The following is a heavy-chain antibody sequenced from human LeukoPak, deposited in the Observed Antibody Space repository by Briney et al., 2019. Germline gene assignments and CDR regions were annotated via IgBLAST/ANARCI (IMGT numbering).Heavy chain of an antibody. V-gene: IGHV4-30-2*01. CDR2: IYHSGST. CDR3: ARGDVDTAMTIDY. CDR1: GGSISSGGYS. J-gene: IGHJ4*02. Sequence: SETLSLTCAVSGGSISSGGYSWSWIRQPPGKGLEWIGYIYHSGSTYYNPSLKSRVTISVDRSKNQFSLKLSSVTAADTAVYYCARGDVDTAMTIDYWGQGTPVTVSS. D-gene: IGHD5-18*01.